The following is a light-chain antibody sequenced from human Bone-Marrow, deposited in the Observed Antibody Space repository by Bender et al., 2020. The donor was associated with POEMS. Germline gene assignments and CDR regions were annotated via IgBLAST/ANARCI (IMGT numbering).Light chain of an antibody. CDR3: YSIDSSGSQRK. Sequence: SSELTQAPSVSVSPGLTARITCSGDKLGDKYVCWYQQKPGQSPVLVIYQDNQRPSGIPDRFSGSSSGTLATLTISGAQVEDEADYYCYSIDSSGSQRKFGGGTKLTVL. CDR2: QDN. J-gene: IGLJ3*02. V-gene: IGLV3-10*01. CDR1: KLGDKY.